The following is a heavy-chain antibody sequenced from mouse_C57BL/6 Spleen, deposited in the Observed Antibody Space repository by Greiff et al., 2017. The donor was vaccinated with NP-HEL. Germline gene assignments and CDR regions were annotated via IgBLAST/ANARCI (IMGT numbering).Heavy chain of an antibody. D-gene: IGHD2-2*01. J-gene: IGHJ2*01. CDR2: INPGSGGT. V-gene: IGHV1-54*01. CDR1: GYAFTNYL. Sequence: QVQLQQSGAELVRPWTSVKVSCKASGYAFTNYLIEWVKQRPGQGLEWIGVINPGSGGTNYNEKFKGKATLTADKSSSTAYMQLSSLTSEDSAVYFCARYGVTSDYWGQGTTLTVSS. CDR3: ARYGVTSDY.